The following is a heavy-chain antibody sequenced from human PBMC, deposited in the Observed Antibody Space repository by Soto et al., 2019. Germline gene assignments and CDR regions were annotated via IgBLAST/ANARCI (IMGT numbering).Heavy chain of an antibody. CDR1: GGSFSGYY. Sequence: LSLTCAVYGGSFSGYYWSWIRQPPGKGLEWIGEINHSGSTNYNPSLKSRVTISVDTSKNQFSLKLSSVTAADTAVYYCARGRSYYFGSGSYYTVWVNWLDAWGQGTLVTVSS. J-gene: IGHJ5*02. V-gene: IGHV4-34*01. CDR3: ARGRSYYFGSGSYYTVWVNWLDA. D-gene: IGHD3-10*01. CDR2: INHSGST.